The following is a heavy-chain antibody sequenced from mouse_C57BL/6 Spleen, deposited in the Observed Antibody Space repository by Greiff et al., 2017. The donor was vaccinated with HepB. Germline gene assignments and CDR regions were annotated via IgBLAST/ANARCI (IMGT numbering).Heavy chain of an antibody. CDR1: GFTFSDYY. D-gene: IGHD1-1*01. CDR2: ISNGGGST. V-gene: IGHV5-12*01. J-gene: IGHJ1*03. CDR3: ARHRAVVKYFDV. Sequence: DVHLVESGGGLVQPGGSLKLSCAASGFTFSDYYMYWVRQTPEKRLEWVAYISNGGGSTYYPDTVKGRFTISRDNAKNTLYLQMSRLKSEDTAMYYCARHRAVVKYFDVWGTGTTVTVSS.